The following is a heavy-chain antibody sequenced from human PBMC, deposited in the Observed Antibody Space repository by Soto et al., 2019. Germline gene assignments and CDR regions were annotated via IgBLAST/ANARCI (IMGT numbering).Heavy chain of an antibody. J-gene: IGHJ2*01. CDR2: TYDSGST. CDR3: AREIIPLTTDWYFDL. D-gene: IGHD4-17*01. CDR1: GGSISGGVYY. Sequence: SETLSLTCTVSGGSISGGVYYWSWIRQPPGKGLEWIGYTYDSGSTYYNPSLKSRISIPVDTSKNQFSLRLTSVTAADTAVYYCAREIIPLTTDWYFDLWGRGTLVTVSS. V-gene: IGHV4-30-4*01.